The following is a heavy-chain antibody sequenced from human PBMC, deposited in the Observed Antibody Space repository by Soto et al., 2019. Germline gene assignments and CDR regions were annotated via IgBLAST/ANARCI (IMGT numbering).Heavy chain of an antibody. CDR3: ARYVNPYDTAVWFDP. CDR1: GGSTRNYF. Sequence: SETLSLTCTVSGGSTRNYFWSWIRQPPGKGLEWIGCIYYSGTTNYDSSLKSRVTISLDTSKNQFSLRLRSVTAADTAVFYCARYVNPYDTAVWFDPWGQGTLVTVS. D-gene: IGHD3-9*01. CDR2: IYYSGTT. V-gene: IGHV4-59*01. J-gene: IGHJ5*02.